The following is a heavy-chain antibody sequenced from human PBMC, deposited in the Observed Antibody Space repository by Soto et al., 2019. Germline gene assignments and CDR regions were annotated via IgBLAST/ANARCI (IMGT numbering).Heavy chain of an antibody. CDR2: VKEDGSEL. CDR3: ARDIGFDYVN. Sequence: GGSLRLSCAVSGFNVMSYWMSWVRQAPGKGLEWVASVKEDGSELYYLHSVRGRFSISRDSAGNALHLTMNYLSAEDTGVYFCARDIGFDYVNWGQGVPVTVSS. J-gene: IGHJ4*02. V-gene: IGHV3-7*01. D-gene: IGHD3-16*01. CDR1: GFNVMSYW.